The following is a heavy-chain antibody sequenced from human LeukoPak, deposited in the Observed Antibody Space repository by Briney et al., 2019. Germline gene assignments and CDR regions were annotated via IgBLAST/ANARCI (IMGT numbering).Heavy chain of an antibody. J-gene: IGHJ4*02. CDR3: ARGWERGFDC. CDR1: GFTLSTHD. CDR2: IGAAGGT. V-gene: IGHV3-13*01. Sequence: PGGSLRLSCAASGFTLSTHDMLWVRQVTGKGLEWVSAIGAAGGTYYPGSVKGRFTISRENAKNSLYLQMNSLRVEDTAVCYCARGWERGFDCWGQGTLVTVSS. D-gene: IGHD1-26*01.